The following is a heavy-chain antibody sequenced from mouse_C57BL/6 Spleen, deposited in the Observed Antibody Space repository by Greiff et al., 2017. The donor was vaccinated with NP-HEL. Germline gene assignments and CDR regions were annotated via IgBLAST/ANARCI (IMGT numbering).Heavy chain of an antibody. V-gene: IGHV5-4*01. CDR2: ISDGGSYT. Sequence: EVQGVESGGGLVKPGGSLKLSCAASGFTFSSYAMSWVRQTPEKRLEWVATISDGGSYTYYPDNVKGRFTISRDNAKNNLYLQMSHLKSEDTAMYYCARGGDYDGFYFDYWGQGTTLTVSS. J-gene: IGHJ2*01. D-gene: IGHD2-4*01. CDR3: ARGGDYDGFYFDY. CDR1: GFTFSSYA.